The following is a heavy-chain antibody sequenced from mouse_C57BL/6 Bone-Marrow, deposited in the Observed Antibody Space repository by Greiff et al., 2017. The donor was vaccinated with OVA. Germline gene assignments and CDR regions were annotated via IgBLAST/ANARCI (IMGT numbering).Heavy chain of an antibody. Sequence: VQLQQSGAELVRPGASVKLSCTASGFNIKDDYMHWVKQRPEQGLEWIGWIDPENGDTEYASKFQGKATITADTSSNTAYLQLSSLTSEDTAVYYCTTYYGSWYFDVWGTGTTVTVSS. V-gene: IGHV14-4*01. CDR3: TTYYGSWYFDV. D-gene: IGHD1-1*01. J-gene: IGHJ1*03. CDR2: IDPENGDT. CDR1: GFNIKDDY.